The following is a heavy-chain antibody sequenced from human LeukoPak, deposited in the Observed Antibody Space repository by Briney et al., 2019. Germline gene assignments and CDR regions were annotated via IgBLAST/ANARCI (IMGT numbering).Heavy chain of an antibody. CDR1: GFTFSSYS. V-gene: IGHV3-66*01. D-gene: IGHD3-10*01. CDR2: IYSGGNT. J-gene: IGHJ2*01. CDR3: ARSRGDPQAYWYFDL. Sequence: GGSLRLSCAASGFTFSSYSMNWVRQAPGKGLEWVSIIYSGGNTYYSDSVKGRFTISRDNSKNTLYLQMGSLRAEDMAVYYCARSRGDPQAYWYFDLWGRGTLVTVSS.